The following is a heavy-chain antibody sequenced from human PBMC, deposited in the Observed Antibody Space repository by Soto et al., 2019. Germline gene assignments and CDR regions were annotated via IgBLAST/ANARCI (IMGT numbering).Heavy chain of an antibody. CDR1: GGSISSSNYY. V-gene: IGHV4-39*01. CDR2: ISYSGST. D-gene: IGHD6-19*01. J-gene: IGHJ5*02. CDR3: ARRRYSIGWSTNWFDP. Sequence: QLQLQESGPGLVKPSETLSLTCTVSGGSISSSNYYWGWIRQPPGKGLEWIGSISYSGSTYYNPSLQSRVTMSVDTSKNQCSQKLTSVTAADTAVYYCARRRYSIGWSTNWFDPWGQGTLVTVSS.